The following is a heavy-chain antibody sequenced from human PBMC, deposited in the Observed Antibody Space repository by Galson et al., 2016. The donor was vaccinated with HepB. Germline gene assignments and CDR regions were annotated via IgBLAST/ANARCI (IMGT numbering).Heavy chain of an antibody. CDR1: GFSFSDYW. D-gene: IGHD5-12*01. J-gene: IGHJ3*02. CDR2: IKRDGSQI. V-gene: IGHV3-7*03. CDR3: ARVKWLRSPFDM. Sequence: SLRLSCAASGFSFSDYWMNWVRQAPGQGLEWVANIKRDGSQIYYDDSVKGRLTISRDNFQNSLFLHMNSLRSEDTAVYYCARVKWLRSPFDMWVQGTMVTVSS.